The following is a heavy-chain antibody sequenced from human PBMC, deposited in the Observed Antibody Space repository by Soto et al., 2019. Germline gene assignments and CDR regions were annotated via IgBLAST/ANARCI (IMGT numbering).Heavy chain of an antibody. Sequence: ASVKVSCKASGYSFSKYDISWVRQAPGQGLQWLGLISPNSGRASYSEKFQGRVTMSTDTPTTTAYLELGSLRSDDTAGYYCVRQYFDFWTDYPDFDYWGQGTLVTVSS. CDR3: VRQYFDFWTDYPDFDY. J-gene: IGHJ4*02. V-gene: IGHV1-18*04. CDR1: GYSFSKYD. D-gene: IGHD3-3*01. CDR2: ISPNSGRA.